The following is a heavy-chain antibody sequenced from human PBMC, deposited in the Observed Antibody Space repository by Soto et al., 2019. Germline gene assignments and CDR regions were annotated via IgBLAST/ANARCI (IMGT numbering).Heavy chain of an antibody. J-gene: IGHJ6*01. V-gene: IGHV3-7*01. CDR2: IKPDGSEK. CDR3: ARGRGLDV. Sequence: PWRSLRLSCATSGFTCSSCWMSWVRQAAGKGLEWVDNIKPDGSEKYYVDAVKGRLNISRDKEKNSVEILMSRLRADATAMYSCARGRGLDVWAKGTTVTVSS. CDR1: GFTCSSCW.